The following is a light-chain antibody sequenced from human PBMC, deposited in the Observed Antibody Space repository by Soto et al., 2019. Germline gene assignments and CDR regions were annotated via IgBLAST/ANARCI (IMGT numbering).Light chain of an antibody. CDR2: GAS. Sequence: EIVMTQSPATLSVSLGERATLSCRASQSVSSNLAWYQQKPGQAPRLLIYGASTRATGIPARFSGSGSETEFTLTISSLQSEDFEVYYCQQYNVWPPLFGQGTRLEIK. CDR3: QQYNVWPPL. V-gene: IGKV3-15*01. J-gene: IGKJ5*01. CDR1: QSVSSN.